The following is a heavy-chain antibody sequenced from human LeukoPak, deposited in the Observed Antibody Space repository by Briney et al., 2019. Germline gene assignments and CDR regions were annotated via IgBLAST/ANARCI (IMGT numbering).Heavy chain of an antibody. V-gene: IGHV3-21*03. Sequence: GGSLRLSCAASGFTFSSYSMNWVRQAPGKGLEWVSSISSSSSYIYYADSVKGRFTISRDNAKNSLYLQINSLRAEDTAVYYCARIPVVVAAKDYWGQGTLVTVSS. J-gene: IGHJ4*02. D-gene: IGHD2-15*01. CDR2: ISSSSSYI. CDR1: GFTFSSYS. CDR3: ARIPVVVAAKDY.